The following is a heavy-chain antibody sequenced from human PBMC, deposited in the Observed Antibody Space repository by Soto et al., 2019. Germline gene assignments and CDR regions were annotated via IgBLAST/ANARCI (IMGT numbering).Heavy chain of an antibody. CDR1: GGSFSGYY. CDR3: ARDEGYTIPFGWFDP. Sequence: PSETLSLTCAVYGGSFSGYYWSWIRQPPGKGLEWIGEINHSGSTNYNPSLKSRVTISVDTSKNQFSLKLSSVTAADTAVYYCARDEGYTIPFGWFDPWGQGTLVTVSS. CDR2: INHSGST. V-gene: IGHV4-34*01. J-gene: IGHJ5*02. D-gene: IGHD1-1*01.